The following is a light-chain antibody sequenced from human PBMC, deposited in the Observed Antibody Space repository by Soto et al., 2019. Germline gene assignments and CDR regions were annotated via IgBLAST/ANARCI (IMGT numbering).Light chain of an antibody. CDR3: QQLDSMPIT. CDR2: IAS. Sequence: DIQLTQSPSFLSASVGDRVAITCRASQGIRSYLAWYQQKPGEAPKLLISIASILQSGVPSRFSGSGSGTDFVLTISSLQPEDSATYYCQQLDSMPITFGQGTRLEIK. J-gene: IGKJ5*01. CDR1: QGIRSY. V-gene: IGKV1-9*01.